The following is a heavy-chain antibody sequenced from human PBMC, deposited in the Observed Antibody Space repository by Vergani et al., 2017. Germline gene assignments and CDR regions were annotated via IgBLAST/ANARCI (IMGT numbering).Heavy chain of an antibody. Sequence: EVQLLESGGGLVQPGGSLRLSCAASGFTFSSYAMSWVRQAPGKGLEWVSAISGSGGSTYYADSVKGRFTISRDNSKNTLYLQMNSLRAEDTAVYYCASDSATYYDFWSGYYKGRADYYYMDVWGKGTTVTVSS. CDR2: ISGSGGST. CDR3: ASDSATYYDFWSGYYKGRADYYYMDV. V-gene: IGHV3-23*01. J-gene: IGHJ6*03. D-gene: IGHD3-3*01. CDR1: GFTFSSYA.